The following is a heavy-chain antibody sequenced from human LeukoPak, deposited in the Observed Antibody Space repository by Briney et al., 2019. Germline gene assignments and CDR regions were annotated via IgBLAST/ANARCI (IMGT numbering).Heavy chain of an antibody. CDR1: GGSSSSYY. CDR2: IHTSGST. V-gene: IGHV4-4*07. D-gene: IGHD2-15*01. J-gene: IGHJ4*02. CDR3: ARGAPYSGGNYYFDY. Sequence: SETLSLTCTVSGGSSSSYYWTWIRQAAGKGLEWIGRIHTSGSTKYNPSLNSRVTMSLDTSNNQFSLKLSSVTAADTAGYYCARGAPYSGGNYYFDYWGQGTQVTVSS.